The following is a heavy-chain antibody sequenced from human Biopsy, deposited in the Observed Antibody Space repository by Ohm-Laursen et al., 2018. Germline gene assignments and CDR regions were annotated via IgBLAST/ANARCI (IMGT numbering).Heavy chain of an antibody. CDR1: GFPFSGYY. CDR2: ISASSSYI. CDR3: ATELLPPGVGGPWLDS. V-gene: IGHV3-21*06. Sequence: SLRLSCAASGFPFSGYYMRWIRQAPGKGLEWVSSISASSSYIHYADSVKGRFTVSRDNAKNSLYLQMNSLRAADTAIYYCATELLPPGVGGPWLDSWGQGTPVTVSS. J-gene: IGHJ5*01. D-gene: IGHD3-16*01.